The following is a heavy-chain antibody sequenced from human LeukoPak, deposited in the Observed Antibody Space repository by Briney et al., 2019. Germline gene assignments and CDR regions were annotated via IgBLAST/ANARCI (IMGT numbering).Heavy chain of an antibody. D-gene: IGHD2-2*01. CDR1: GFTFSSYS. CDR2: ISSSSSYI. J-gene: IGHJ3*02. V-gene: IGHV3-21*01. Sequence: PGGSLRLSCAASGFTFSSYSMNWVRQAPGKGLEWVSSISSSSSYIYYADSVKGRFTISRDNAKNSLYLQMNSLRAEDTAVYYCARASRGCSSTSCTRRGGAFDIWGQGTMVTVSS. CDR3: ARASRGCSSTSCTRRGGAFDI.